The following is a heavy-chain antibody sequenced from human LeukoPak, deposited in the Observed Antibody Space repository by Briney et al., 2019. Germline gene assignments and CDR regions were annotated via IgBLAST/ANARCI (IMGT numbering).Heavy chain of an antibody. V-gene: IGHV1-18*01. J-gene: IGHJ4*02. CDR3: ARAFIQDTAMGRGFDY. Sequence: ASVKVSCKTSGYTFTSYGISWVRQAPGQGLEWMGWISANNGKTNYAQKLQGRVTMTTDTSTTTAYMELRSLRSDDTAVYYCARAFIQDTAMGRGFDYWGQGTLVTVSS. D-gene: IGHD5-18*01. CDR1: GYTFTSYG. CDR2: ISANNGKT.